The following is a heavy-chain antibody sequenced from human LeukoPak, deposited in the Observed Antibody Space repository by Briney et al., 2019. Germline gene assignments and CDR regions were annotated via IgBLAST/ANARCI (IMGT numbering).Heavy chain of an antibody. Sequence: PSETLSLTCTVSGGSIINYYWTWIRQPPGKGLEWIGYIYYSGKTTYNPSLMDRVTISVDTSKNQFSLKLSSVTAADTAVYYCARGGLSNFDYWGQGTLVTVSS. D-gene: IGHD3-16*01. J-gene: IGHJ4*02. V-gene: IGHV4-59*01. CDR3: ARGGLSNFDY. CDR2: IYYSGKT. CDR1: GGSIINYY.